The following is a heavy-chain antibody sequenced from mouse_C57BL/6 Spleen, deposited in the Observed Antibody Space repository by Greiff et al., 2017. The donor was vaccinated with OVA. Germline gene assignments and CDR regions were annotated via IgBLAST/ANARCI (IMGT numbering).Heavy chain of an antibody. CDR1: GYSFTGYF. CDR2: INPYNGDT. V-gene: IGHV1-20*01. Sequence: VQLQQSGPELVKPGDSVKISCKASGYSFTGYFMNWVMQSHGKSLEWIGRINPYNGDTFYNQKFKGKATLTVDKSSSTAHMELRSLTSEDSSVYYCARSYYGSSYYWYFDVWGTGTTVTFSS. D-gene: IGHD1-1*01. CDR3: ARSYYGSSYYWYFDV. J-gene: IGHJ1*03.